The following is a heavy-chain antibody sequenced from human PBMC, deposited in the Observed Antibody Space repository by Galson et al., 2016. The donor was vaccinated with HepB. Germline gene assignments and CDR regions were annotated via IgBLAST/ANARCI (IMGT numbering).Heavy chain of an antibody. D-gene: IGHD3-3*01. CDR3: AAGDSWSGPSKC. CDR2: IVVGSGNT. J-gene: IGHJ4*02. V-gene: IGHV1-58*01. CDR1: GFTFSNSA. Sequence: SVKVSCKASGFTFSNSAVQWVRQARGQRLEWMGWIVVGSGNTNYAQRFHERVTITRDMSTSTAYMELRSLRSDDTAVYYCAAGDSWSGPSKCWGQGTVVTVSS.